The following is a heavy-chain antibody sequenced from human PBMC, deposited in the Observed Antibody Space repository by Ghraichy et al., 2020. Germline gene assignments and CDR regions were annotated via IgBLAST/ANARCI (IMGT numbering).Heavy chain of an antibody. Sequence: ASVKVSCKASGYTFTGYYMHWVRLAPGQGLEWMGWINPNSGGTNYAQKFQGRVTMTRDTSISTAYMELSRLRSDDTAVYYCALGVRDGYNYVYYYGMDVWGQGTTVTVSS. CDR3: ALGVRDGYNYVYYYGMDV. CDR1: GYTFTGYY. J-gene: IGHJ6*02. D-gene: IGHD5-24*01. CDR2: INPNSGGT. V-gene: IGHV1-2*02.